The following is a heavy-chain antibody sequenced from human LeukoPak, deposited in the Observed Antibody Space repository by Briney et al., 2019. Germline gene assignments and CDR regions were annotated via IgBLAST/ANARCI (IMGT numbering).Heavy chain of an antibody. CDR3: ATNYTAVSAFDS. D-gene: IGHD6-19*01. Sequence: PSETLSLTCTVSGGSINSYYWNWIWQPAGKGLEWIGHIQTSGSTKYNPSLKSRVTMSVDTSKNQFSMNLYSVTAADTAVYYCATNYTAVSAFDSWGQGTLVTVSS. V-gene: IGHV4-4*07. CDR1: GGSINSYY. J-gene: IGHJ4*02. CDR2: IQTSGST.